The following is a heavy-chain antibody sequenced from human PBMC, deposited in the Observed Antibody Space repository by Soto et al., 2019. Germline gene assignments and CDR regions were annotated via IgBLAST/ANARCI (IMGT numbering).Heavy chain of an antibody. CDR2: VSYSGST. D-gene: IGHD3-22*01. Sequence: PSETLSLTCTVSGGSISSYYWSWILQPPGKGLEWIGYVSYSGSTDYNPSLKSRVTISVDTSKNQFSLRLSSVTAADTAEYYCARLYYYYDSSGYYYYFDYWGQGALVTVSS. CDR3: ARLYYYYDSSGYYYYFDY. CDR1: GGSISSYY. V-gene: IGHV4-59*08. J-gene: IGHJ4*02.